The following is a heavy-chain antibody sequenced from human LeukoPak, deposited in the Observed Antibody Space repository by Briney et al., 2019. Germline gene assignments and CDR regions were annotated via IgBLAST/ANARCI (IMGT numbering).Heavy chain of an antibody. Sequence: PSETLSLTCTVSGVSISSFYWSWIRQPPGKGLEWIGYIFYSGGADYNPSLQSRVTISVDTSKNEFSLKVRSVTAADTAVYFCARTHCEGDCFSAIRYWGQGTPVTVSS. V-gene: IGHV4-59*12. J-gene: IGHJ4*02. CDR2: IFYSGGA. CDR1: GVSISSFY. CDR3: ARTHCEGDCFSAIRY. D-gene: IGHD2-21*02.